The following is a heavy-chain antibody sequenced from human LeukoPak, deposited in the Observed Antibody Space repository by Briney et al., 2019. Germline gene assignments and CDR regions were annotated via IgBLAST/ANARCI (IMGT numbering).Heavy chain of an antibody. D-gene: IGHD4-17*01. J-gene: IGHJ3*02. Sequence: SETLSLTCVVYGGSFSGYYWSWIRQPPGRGLEWIGEINHSGSTNYNSSLKSRVTISVDTSKNQFSLKLNSVTAADRAVYYCARGWATVTTTVAFDIWGQGTMVTVSS. CDR3: ARGWATVTTTVAFDI. CDR2: INHSGST. CDR1: GGSFSGYY. V-gene: IGHV4-34*01.